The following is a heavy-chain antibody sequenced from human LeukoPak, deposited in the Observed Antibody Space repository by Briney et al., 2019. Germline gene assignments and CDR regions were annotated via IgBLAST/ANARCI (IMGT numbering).Heavy chain of an antibody. CDR2: IYYSGST. D-gene: IGHD5-12*01. CDR3: ASRYSGYDTEYFQH. V-gene: IGHV4-61*01. J-gene: IGHJ1*01. CDR1: GGSVSSGSYY. Sequence: SETLSLTCTVSGGSVSSGSYYWSWIQQPPGKGLEWIGYIYYSGSTNYNPSLKSRVTISVDTSKNQFSLKLSSVTAADTAVYYCASRYSGYDTEYFQHWGQGTLVTVSS.